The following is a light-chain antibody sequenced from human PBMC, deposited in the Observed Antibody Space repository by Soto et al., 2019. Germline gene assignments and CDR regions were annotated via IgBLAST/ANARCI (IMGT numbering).Light chain of an antibody. CDR3: QVWNTSPAL. Sequence: SYELTQPLSVSVALGQTARITCGGSNIGSKNVHWYQQKPGQAPVLVIYNDNSRPSGIPERVSGSNSGSTATLTISRAQAGDGADYSCQVWNTSPALIGGGTKLTVL. J-gene: IGLJ2*01. CDR1: NIGSKN. V-gene: IGLV3-9*01. CDR2: NDN.